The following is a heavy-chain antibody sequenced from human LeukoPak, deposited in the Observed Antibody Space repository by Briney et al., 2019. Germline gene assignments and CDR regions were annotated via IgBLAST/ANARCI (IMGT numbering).Heavy chain of an antibody. J-gene: IGHJ4*02. CDR1: GFTFSSYA. CDR2: ISYDGSNK. Sequence: GGSLRLSCAASGFTFSSYAMHWVRQAPGKGLEWVAVISYDGSNKYYADSVKGRFTISRDNSKNTLYLQMNSLRAEDTAVYYCHYYDSSGYYFLDPIDYWGQGTLATVSS. V-gene: IGHV3-30-3*01. D-gene: IGHD3-22*01. CDR3: HYYDSSGYYFLDPIDY.